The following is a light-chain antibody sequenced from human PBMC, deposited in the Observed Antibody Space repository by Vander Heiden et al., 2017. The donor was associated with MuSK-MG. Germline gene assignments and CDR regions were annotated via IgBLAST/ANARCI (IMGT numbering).Light chain of an antibody. Sequence: IVLPQSPGTLSLSPGATVTLSCRASQSVAGSYLAWYQHKPGQAPRLLIYGASSRATGIPDRFSGSGSGTDFTLTSSSLEPEDFAVYYCQQYGTSPTFGQGTKLEIE. J-gene: IGKJ2*01. CDR2: GAS. CDR1: QSVAGSY. V-gene: IGKV3-20*01. CDR3: QQYGTSPT.